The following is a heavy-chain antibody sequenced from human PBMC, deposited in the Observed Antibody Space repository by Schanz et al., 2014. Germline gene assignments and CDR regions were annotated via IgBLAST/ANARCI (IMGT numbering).Heavy chain of an antibody. CDR1: GFIVRSNY. V-gene: IGHV3-23*04. Sequence: EVQLVESGGGLVQPGGSLRLSCAVSGFIVRSNYMTWVRQSPWKGLEWVSAISGSGGSTYYADSVKGRFTISRDNSKNTLYLQMNSLRAEDTAVYYCAKGRFGELSAFDIWGQGTMVTVSS. D-gene: IGHD3-10*01. CDR2: ISGSGGST. CDR3: AKGRFGELSAFDI. J-gene: IGHJ3*02.